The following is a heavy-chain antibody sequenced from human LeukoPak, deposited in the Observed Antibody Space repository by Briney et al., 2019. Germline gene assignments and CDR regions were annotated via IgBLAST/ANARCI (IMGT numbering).Heavy chain of an antibody. Sequence: GESLKISSKGSGYSFTSYWIGWVRQLPGQGLERMGIIYPGDSDTRYSPSFQRQVTISADKSISTPYLQWSSLKASDTAMYYCARPDCSGGSCYTGVDYWGQGTLVTVSS. D-gene: IGHD2-15*01. J-gene: IGHJ4*02. V-gene: IGHV5-51*01. CDR1: GYSFTSYW. CDR2: IYPGDSDT. CDR3: ARPDCSGGSCYTGVDY.